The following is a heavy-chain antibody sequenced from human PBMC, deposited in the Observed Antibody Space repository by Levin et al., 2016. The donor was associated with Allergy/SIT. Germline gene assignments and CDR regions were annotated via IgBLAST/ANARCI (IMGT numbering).Heavy chain of an antibody. CDR2: INTYDDDT. D-gene: IGHD1-26*01. V-gene: IGHV1-18*01. CDR3: ARDHSDVGGLDP. Sequence: ASVKVSCKTSGYIFTSNGINWVRQAPGQGLEWMGRINTYDDDTTYAQKFQGRVTMTADTSTSTAYMELRSLRSDDTAVYYCARDHSDVGGLDPWGQGTLVTVSS. J-gene: IGHJ5*02. CDR1: GYIFTSNG.